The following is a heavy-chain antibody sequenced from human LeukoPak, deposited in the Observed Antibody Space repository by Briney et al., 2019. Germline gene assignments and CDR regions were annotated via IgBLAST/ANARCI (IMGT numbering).Heavy chain of an antibody. Sequence: GGSLRLSCAASGLRNQYWMSWVRQAPGKGLEWVAHIKYDGSATNYADVLKGRFTISRDNATTTFYLEMSRLKHDEKAGYCCASKQDLAFTISSGGYYFDFWGKGTLVAVPS. J-gene: IGHJ4*02. D-gene: IGHD2-15*01. CDR3: ASKQDLAFTISSGGYYFDF. CDR1: GLRNQYW. V-gene: IGHV3-7*01. CDR2: IKYDGSAT.